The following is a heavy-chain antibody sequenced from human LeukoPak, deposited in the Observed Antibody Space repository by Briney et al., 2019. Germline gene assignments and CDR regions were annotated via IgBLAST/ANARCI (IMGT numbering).Heavy chain of an antibody. CDR2: IRYDGSNK. Sequence: GGSLRLSCAASGFTFSSYGMHWVRQAPGKGLEWVAFIRYDGSNKYYADSVKGRFTISRDNSKNTLYLQMNSLRDEDTAVYYCAKGRDSSGYYYPPNDYWGQGTLVTVSS. D-gene: IGHD3-22*01. J-gene: IGHJ4*02. CDR1: GFTFSSYG. V-gene: IGHV3-30*02. CDR3: AKGRDSSGYYYPPNDY.